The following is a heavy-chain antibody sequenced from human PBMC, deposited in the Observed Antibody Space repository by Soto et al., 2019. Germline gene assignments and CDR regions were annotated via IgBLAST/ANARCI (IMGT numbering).Heavy chain of an antibody. Sequence: QVQLVQSGGGVVQSGKSLRLSCVGSGFTFGNYAMYWVRQAPGKGLEWVAFISYDGSKRYHADSVKGQFTISRDNSRNTLSLEMDSLRPEDTAVYYCAKGGGAPGYPIDYWGQGTLVTVSS. CDR3: AKGGGAPGYPIDY. D-gene: IGHD3-9*01. CDR1: GFTFGNYA. CDR2: ISYDGSKR. J-gene: IGHJ4*02. V-gene: IGHV3-30*18.